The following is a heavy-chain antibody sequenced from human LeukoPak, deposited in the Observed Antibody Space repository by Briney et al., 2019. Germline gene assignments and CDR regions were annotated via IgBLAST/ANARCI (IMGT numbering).Heavy chain of an antibody. CDR1: GGTFSSYA. D-gene: IGHD2-15*01. V-gene: IGHV1-69*06. Sequence: SVKVSCKASGGTFSSYAISWVRQAPGQGLEWMGGIIPIFGTANYAQKFQGRVTITADKSTSTAYMELSSLRSEDTAVYYCARGRLGFCSGGSCSDFDYWGQGTLVSVSS. CDR2: IIPIFGTA. J-gene: IGHJ4*02. CDR3: ARGRLGFCSGGSCSDFDY.